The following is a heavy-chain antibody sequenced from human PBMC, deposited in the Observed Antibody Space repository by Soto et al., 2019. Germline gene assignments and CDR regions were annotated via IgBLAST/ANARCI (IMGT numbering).Heavy chain of an antibody. CDR2: IYYSGST. V-gene: IGHV4-59*08. J-gene: IGHJ3*02. CDR3: ARHCSGGSCYYAFDI. CDR1: GGSISSYY. D-gene: IGHD2-15*01. Sequence: SETLSLTCTVSGGSISSYYWSWIRQPPGKGLEWIGYIYYSGSTNYNPSLKSRVTMAVDTSKNQFSPKLSSVTAADTAVYYCARHCSGGSCYYAFDIWGQGTMVTVSS.